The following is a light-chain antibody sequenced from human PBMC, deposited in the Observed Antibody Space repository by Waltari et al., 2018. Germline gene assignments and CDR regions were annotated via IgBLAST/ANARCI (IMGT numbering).Light chain of an antibody. CDR1: QSISNW. V-gene: IGKV1-5*03. Sequence: DIQMTQSPSTLSASIGDRVTIPSRASQSISNWLAWYQQKPGKAPKLLIYKASSLKSGVPSRFSGSGSGTEFSFTISSLQPDDFATYYCQQYNSYSALTFGGGTKVEIK. J-gene: IGKJ4*01. CDR2: KAS. CDR3: QQYNSYSALT.